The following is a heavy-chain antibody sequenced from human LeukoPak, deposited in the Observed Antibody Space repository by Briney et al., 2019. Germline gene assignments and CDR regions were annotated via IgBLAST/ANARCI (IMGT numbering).Heavy chain of an antibody. CDR1: GGSFSGYY. CDR2: INHSGST. CDR3: ARRRAAAGFGYYYYYMDV. V-gene: IGHV4-34*01. D-gene: IGHD6-13*01. Sequence: SETLSLTCAVYGGSFSGYYWSWIRQPPGKGLEWIGEINHSGSTNYNPSLKSRVTISVDTSKNQFSLKLSSVTAADTAVYYCARRRAAAGFGYYYYYMDVWGKGTTVTISS. J-gene: IGHJ6*03.